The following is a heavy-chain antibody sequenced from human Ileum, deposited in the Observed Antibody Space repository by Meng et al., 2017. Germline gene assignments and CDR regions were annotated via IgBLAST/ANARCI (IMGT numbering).Heavy chain of an antibody. Sequence: QVQLQESGPGLVKPPQTLSLTCSVSGGSFSSDNYYWTWIRQTPGKGLEWIGLTYYNGSPFYNPPLRSRVTISVDTSKDQFSLKLTSVTAADTAVYYCARERRHYYGSGSFDYWGQGILVTVSS. D-gene: IGHD3-10*01. CDR1: GGSFSSDNYY. CDR2: TYYNGSP. V-gene: IGHV4-30-4*01. J-gene: IGHJ4*02. CDR3: ARERRHYYGSGSFDY.